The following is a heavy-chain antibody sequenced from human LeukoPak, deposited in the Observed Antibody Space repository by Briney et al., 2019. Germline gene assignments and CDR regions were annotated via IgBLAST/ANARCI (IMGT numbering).Heavy chain of an antibody. CDR2: MNPNSGNT. V-gene: IGHV1-8*01. D-gene: IGHD6-13*01. CDR1: GYTFTSYD. Sequence: GASAKVSCKASGYTFTSYDINWVRQATGQGLEWMGWMNPNSGNTGYAQKFQGRVTMTRNTSISTAYMELSSLRSEDTAVYYCAIPPTQLDIGYYYYYGMDVWGQGTTVTVSS. CDR3: AIPPTQLDIGYYYYYGMDV. J-gene: IGHJ6*02.